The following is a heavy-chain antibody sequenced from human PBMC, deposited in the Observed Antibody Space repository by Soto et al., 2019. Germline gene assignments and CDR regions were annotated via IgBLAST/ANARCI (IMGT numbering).Heavy chain of an antibody. D-gene: IGHD6-13*01. J-gene: IGHJ3*02. CDR1: GYTLTELS. CDR2: FDPEDGET. CDR3: ATDPLRSLAAAGTGAFDI. Sequence: ASVKVSCKVSGYTLTELSMHWVRQAPGKGLEWMGGFDPEDGETIYAQKFQGRVTMTEDTSTDTAYMELSSLRSEDTAVYYCATDPLRSLAAAGTGAFDIWGQGTMVTVSS. V-gene: IGHV1-24*01.